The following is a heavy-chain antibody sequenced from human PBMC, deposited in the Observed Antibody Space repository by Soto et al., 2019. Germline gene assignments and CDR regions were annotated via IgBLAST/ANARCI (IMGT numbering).Heavy chain of an antibody. CDR1: GFTFSNFA. D-gene: IGHD1-1*01. Sequence: QLLESGGGFVQPGGSLRLSCVASGFTFSNFAMAWVRQAPGEGLEWVSAISGSGDDTFDADSMKGLFTISRDNSKDTLYLRINTLRAEDPAVYDCANPIHTTGTTFGFWGQVTLVIVSS. J-gene: IGHJ4*02. CDR3: ANPIHTTGTTFGF. CDR2: ISGSGDDT. V-gene: IGHV3-23*01.